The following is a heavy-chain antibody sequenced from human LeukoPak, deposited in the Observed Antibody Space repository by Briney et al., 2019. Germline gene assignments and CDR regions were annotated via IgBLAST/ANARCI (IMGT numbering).Heavy chain of an antibody. CDR2: IYYSGST. J-gene: IGHJ5*02. CDR1: GGSISSGGYY. D-gene: IGHD3-9*01. CDR3: ARGARTYYDILTGYWFDP. Sequence: KSSETLSLTCTVSGGSISSGGYYWSWIRQHPGKGLEWIGYIYYSGSTYYNPSLKSRVTISVDTSKNQFSLKLSSLTAADTAVYYCARGARTYYDILTGYWFDPWGQGTLVTVSS. V-gene: IGHV4-31*03.